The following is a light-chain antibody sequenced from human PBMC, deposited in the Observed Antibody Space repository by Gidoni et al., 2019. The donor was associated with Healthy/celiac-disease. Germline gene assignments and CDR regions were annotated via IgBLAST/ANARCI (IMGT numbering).Light chain of an antibody. CDR2: AAS. CDR1: QSISSY. J-gene: IGKJ1*01. V-gene: IGKV1-39*01. CDR3: QQSYSTPRT. Sequence: DIQMTQSPSSLSASVGDRVTITCRASQSISSYLNWYQQKPGKAPKLLIYAASSLPSGVPSMFSGSGSGTDFTLTISGLQPEDVATYYCQQSYSTPRTFGQGTKVEIK.